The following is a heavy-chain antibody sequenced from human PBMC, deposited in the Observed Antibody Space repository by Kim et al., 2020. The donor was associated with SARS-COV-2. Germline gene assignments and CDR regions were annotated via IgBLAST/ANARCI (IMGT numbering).Heavy chain of an antibody. Sequence: RKSRVTVSVDTSKNQFSLKLGSVTAADTAVYYCARGGRYSLIPYYYGMDVWGQGTTVTVSS. V-gene: IGHV4-59*09. J-gene: IGHJ6*02. D-gene: IGHD5-18*01. CDR3: ARGGRYSLIPYYYGMDV.